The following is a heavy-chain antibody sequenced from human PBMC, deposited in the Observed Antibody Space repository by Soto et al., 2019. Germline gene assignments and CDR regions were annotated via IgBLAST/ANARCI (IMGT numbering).Heavy chain of an antibody. J-gene: IGHJ4*02. CDR3: AREEGRYGSGSYYDY. CDR2: ISYDGSNK. Sequence: QVQLVESGGGVVQPGRSLRLSCAASGFTFSSYAMHWVRQAPDKGLEWVAVISYDGSNKYYADSVKGRFTISRDNSKNTLFLQMNSLRADDTAVYYCAREEGRYGSGSYYDYWGQGTLVTVSS. D-gene: IGHD3-10*01. V-gene: IGHV3-30-3*01. CDR1: GFTFSSYA.